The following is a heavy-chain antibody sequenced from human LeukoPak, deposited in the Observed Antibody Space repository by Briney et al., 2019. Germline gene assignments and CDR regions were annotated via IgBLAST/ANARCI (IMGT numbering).Heavy chain of an antibody. V-gene: IGHV1-2*02. CDR2: INPNSGGT. Sequence: ASVKVSCKASGYTFTGYYMHWVRQAPGQGPEWMGWINPNSGGTNYAQKFQGRVTMTRDTSISTAYMELSRLRSDDTAVYYCASLPDSSGYYPSNGYYYYGMGVWGQGTTVTVSS. D-gene: IGHD3-22*01. J-gene: IGHJ6*02. CDR1: GYTFTGYY. CDR3: ASLPDSSGYYPSNGYYYYGMGV.